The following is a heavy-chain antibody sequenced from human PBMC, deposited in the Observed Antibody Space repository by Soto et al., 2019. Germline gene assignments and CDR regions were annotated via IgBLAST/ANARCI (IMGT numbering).Heavy chain of an antibody. D-gene: IGHD2-15*01. CDR2: IYYSGST. J-gene: IGHJ6*02. CDR3: ARWRLSGGSCYGSSGGPFCYGMDV. Sequence: QLQLQESGPGLVKPSETLSLTCTVSGGSISSSSYYWGWIRQPPGKGLEWIGSIYYSGSTYYNPSLKSRVTISVDMSKNQFSLKLSSVTAADTAVYYCARWRLSGGSCYGSSGGPFCYGMDVWGQGTTVTVSS. V-gene: IGHV4-39*01. CDR1: GGSISSSSYY.